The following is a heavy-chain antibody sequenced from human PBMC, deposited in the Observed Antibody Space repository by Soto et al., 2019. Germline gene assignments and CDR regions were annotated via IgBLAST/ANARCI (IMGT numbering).Heavy chain of an antibody. J-gene: IGHJ6*02. Sequence: ASVKVSCKASGYTFTSYYMHWVRQAPGQGLEWMGIINPSGGSTSYAQRFQGRVTVTRDTSTSTVYMELSSPRSEDTAVYYCARGTYDSSGYYATGYYYYGMDVWGQGTTVTVSS. CDR2: INPSGGST. D-gene: IGHD3-22*01. CDR3: ARGTYDSSGYYATGYYYYGMDV. V-gene: IGHV1-46*03. CDR1: GYTFTSYY.